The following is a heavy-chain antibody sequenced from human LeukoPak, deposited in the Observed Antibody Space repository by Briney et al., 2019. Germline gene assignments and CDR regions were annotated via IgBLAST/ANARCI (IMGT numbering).Heavy chain of an antibody. CDR3: ARAPHFFDTSGSRYYFDY. D-gene: IGHD3-22*01. Sequence: SETLSLTCTVSGGSISSYYWGWIRQPPGKGLEWIGTIYHSGTTFYNPSLQSRVTVSLDTSKNQFSLNLSSVTAADTAVYFCARAPHFFDTSGSRYYFDYWGQGALVTVSS. CDR2: IYHSGTT. V-gene: IGHV4-39*07. CDR1: GGSISSYY. J-gene: IGHJ4*02.